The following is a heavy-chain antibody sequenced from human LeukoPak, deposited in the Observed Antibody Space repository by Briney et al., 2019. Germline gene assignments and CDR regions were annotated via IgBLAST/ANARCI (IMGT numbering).Heavy chain of an antibody. J-gene: IGHJ5*02. D-gene: IGHD1-26*01. CDR2: IKEDGSEK. V-gene: IGHV3-7*01. CDR3: VRGGSYTFDP. CDR1: GFTLSHYW. Sequence: GGPLRLSCSAFGFTLSHYWMTWVRQAPGKGLEWVASIKEDGSEKSYVDSVKGRFTISRDNAKNSLYLQMNSLGAEDTAVYYCVRGGSYTFDPWGQGILVTVSS.